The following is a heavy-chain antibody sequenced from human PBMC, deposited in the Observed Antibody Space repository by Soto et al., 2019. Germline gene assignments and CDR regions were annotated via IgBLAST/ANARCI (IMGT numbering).Heavy chain of an antibody. J-gene: IGHJ6*02. CDR3: ARLRDSDGMDV. CDR2: IIPILGIP. D-gene: IGHD1-26*01. CDR1: GGTFSTYT. Sequence: QVQLVQSGAEVKKPGSSVKVSCKASGGTFSTYTITWVRQAPGQGLEWMGRIIPILGIPNYAQKFQGRVTITADKSTSTVYMELSSLRSEDTAVYYCARLRDSDGMDVWGQGTTVTVSS. V-gene: IGHV1-69*02.